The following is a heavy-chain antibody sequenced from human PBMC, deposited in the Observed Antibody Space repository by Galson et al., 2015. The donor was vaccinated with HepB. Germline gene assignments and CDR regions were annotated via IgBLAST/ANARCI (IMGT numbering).Heavy chain of an antibody. CDR1: GFTFSSYA. V-gene: IGHV3-30*04. Sequence: SLRLSCAASGFTFSSYAMHWVRQAPGKGLEWVAVISYDGSNKYYADSVKGRFTISRDNSKNTLYLQMNSLRAEDTAVYYCARGEYSSGWYRGAFDYWGQGTLVTVSS. D-gene: IGHD6-19*01. CDR2: ISYDGSNK. J-gene: IGHJ4*02. CDR3: ARGEYSSGWYRGAFDY.